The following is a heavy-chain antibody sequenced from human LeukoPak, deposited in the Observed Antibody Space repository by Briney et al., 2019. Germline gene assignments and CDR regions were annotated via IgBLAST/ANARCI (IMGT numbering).Heavy chain of an antibody. V-gene: IGHV3-23*01. Sequence: GGSLRLSCAASGLTFSSYPMSWVRQAPGKGLEWVSAISGSGGSTYYADSVKGRFTISRDASKNTLYLQMNSLRAEDTAVYYCAKLYSSSWSWFDPWGQGTLVTVSS. CDR2: ISGSGGST. CDR1: GLTFSSYP. J-gene: IGHJ5*02. D-gene: IGHD6-13*01. CDR3: AKLYSSSWSWFDP.